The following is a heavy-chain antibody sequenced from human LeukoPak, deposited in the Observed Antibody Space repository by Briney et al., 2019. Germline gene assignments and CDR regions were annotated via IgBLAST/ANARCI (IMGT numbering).Heavy chain of an antibody. J-gene: IGHJ3*02. CDR3: ARYGLLRLSEINGFDI. CDR1: GGPITTYY. D-gene: IGHD5-18*01. V-gene: IGHV4-4*07. CDR2: ISGSGVI. Sequence: SETLSLTCTVSGGPITTYYLSWIRQSAGMGLEWIGRISGSGVITYNPSLKSRVILSLDTSNNHFSLKLISVTAADTAVYYCARYGLLRLSEINGFDIWGQGTMVTVSS.